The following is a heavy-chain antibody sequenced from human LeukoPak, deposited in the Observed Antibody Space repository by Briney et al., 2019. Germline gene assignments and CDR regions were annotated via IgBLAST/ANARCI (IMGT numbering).Heavy chain of an antibody. V-gene: IGHV3-23*01. J-gene: IGHJ5*02. CDR1: GFTLSGYA. Sequence: GGSLRLSRAASGFTLSGYAMSWVRQAPGKGLEWVSAISGSGGSTYYADSVKGRFTISRDNSKNTLYLQMNSLRAEDTAVYYCVKYGDYKFDPWGQGTLVTVSS. CDR2: ISGSGGST. CDR3: VKYGDYKFDP. D-gene: IGHD4-17*01.